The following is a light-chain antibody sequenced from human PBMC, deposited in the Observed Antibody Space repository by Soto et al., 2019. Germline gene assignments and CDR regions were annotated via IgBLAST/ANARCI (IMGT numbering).Light chain of an antibody. V-gene: IGKV1-5*01. CDR2: DAS. Sequence: DIQMTQSPSTLSASVGDRVTITCRASQSISSWLAWYQQKPGKAPKLLIYDASSLESGVPSRFSGSGSRTEFTLTISSLQPDDFATYYCQQYNSYSPYTFGQGTKVDIK. J-gene: IGKJ1*01. CDR3: QQYNSYSPYT. CDR1: QSISSW.